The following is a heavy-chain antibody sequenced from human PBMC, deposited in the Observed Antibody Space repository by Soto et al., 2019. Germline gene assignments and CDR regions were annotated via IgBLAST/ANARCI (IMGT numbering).Heavy chain of an antibody. V-gene: IGHV3-23*01. D-gene: IGHD4-4*01. CDR1: GFTFSSYA. J-gene: IGHJ5*02. CDR3: AKDPYRGRTNNWLDP. Sequence: GGSLRLSCAASGFTFSSYAMSWVRQAPGKGLEWVSAISGSGGSTYYADSVKGRFTISRDNSKNTLYLQMNSLRAEDTAVYYCAKDPYRGRTNNWLDPWGQGTLVTVSS. CDR2: ISGSGGST.